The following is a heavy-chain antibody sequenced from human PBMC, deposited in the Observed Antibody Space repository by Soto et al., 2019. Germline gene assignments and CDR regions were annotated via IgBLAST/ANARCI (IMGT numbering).Heavy chain of an antibody. Sequence: GGSLRLSYAASGFTFSSYGMHWVRQAPGKGLEWVAVISYDGSNKYYADSVKGRFTISRDNSKNTLYLQMNSLRAEDTAVYYCAKDILSAGTTPFDYWGQGTLVTVSS. CDR1: GFTFSSYG. D-gene: IGHD1-7*01. CDR2: ISYDGSNK. CDR3: AKDILSAGTTPFDY. V-gene: IGHV3-30*18. J-gene: IGHJ4*02.